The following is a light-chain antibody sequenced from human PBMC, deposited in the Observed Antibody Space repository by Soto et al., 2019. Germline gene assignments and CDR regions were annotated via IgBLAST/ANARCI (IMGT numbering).Light chain of an antibody. J-gene: IGLJ2*01. CDR3: CSYAGSSTPVV. V-gene: IGLV2-23*01. CDR1: SSDVGSYNL. Sequence: QSALTQPASVSGSPGQSITISCTGTSSDVGSYNLVSWYQQHPCKAPKLMIYEGSKRPSGVSNRFSGSKSGNTASLTISGLQAEHEADYYCCSYAGSSTPVVFGGGTKLTVL. CDR2: EGS.